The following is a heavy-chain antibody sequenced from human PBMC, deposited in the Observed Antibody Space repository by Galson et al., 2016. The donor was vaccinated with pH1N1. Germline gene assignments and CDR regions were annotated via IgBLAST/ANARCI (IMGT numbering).Heavy chain of an antibody. CDR1: GFTFDDYA. Sequence: SLRLSCAASGFTFDDYAMHWVRQAPGKGLEWVSGISWNSGSIGYADSVKGRFTISRDNAKNSLYLQMYSLRAEDTALYYCAKVTGYLYGYVDYWGQGTLGTVSS. CDR3: AKVTGYLYGYVDY. CDR2: ISWNSGSI. J-gene: IGHJ4*02. V-gene: IGHV3-9*01. D-gene: IGHD5-18*01.